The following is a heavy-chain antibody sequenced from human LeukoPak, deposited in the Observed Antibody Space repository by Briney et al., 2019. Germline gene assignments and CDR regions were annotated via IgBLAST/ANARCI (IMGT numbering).Heavy chain of an antibody. CDR3: ARGRSGYGGNSGIASCDY. CDR1: GASISSYY. J-gene: IGHJ4*02. D-gene: IGHD4-23*01. V-gene: IGHV4-38-2*02. Sequence: SETLSLTCTVSGASISSYYWSWIRQPPGKGLEWIGSIYHTGTIYYNPSLKSRVTISVDTSNNQFSLKVRSVTAADTAVYYCARGRSGYGGNSGIASCDYWGQGTLVAVSS. CDR2: IYHTGTI.